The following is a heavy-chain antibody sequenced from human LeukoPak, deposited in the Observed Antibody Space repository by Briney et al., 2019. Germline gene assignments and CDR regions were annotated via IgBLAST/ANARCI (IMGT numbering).Heavy chain of an antibody. D-gene: IGHD2-2*01. CDR2: INPNSGST. CDR1: GYTFTGYY. V-gene: IGHV1-2*02. J-gene: IGHJ5*02. CDR3: ASPSCDSTSCYGWFDP. Sequence: ASVKVTCKASGYTFTGYYMHWVRQAPGQGLEWMGWINPNSGSTNYAQKFQGRVTMTRDTSISTAYMELSRLRSDDTAVYYCASPSCDSTSCYGWFDPWGQGTLVTVSS.